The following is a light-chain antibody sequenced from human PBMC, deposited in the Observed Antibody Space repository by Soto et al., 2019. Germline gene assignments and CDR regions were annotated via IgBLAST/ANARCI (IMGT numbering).Light chain of an antibody. V-gene: IGKV3-20*01. CDR2: GAF. J-gene: IGKJ1*01. Sequence: EIVLTQSPGTLSLSPVERATFSCRSSQSVSSNYLAWYQPKPGQAPRLLIYGAFKRATGIPDRFSGSGSGTDFTLTISRMEPEDFAVYCCQQYGSSPRTCGQGTKGDIK. CDR1: QSVSSNY. CDR3: QQYGSSPRT.